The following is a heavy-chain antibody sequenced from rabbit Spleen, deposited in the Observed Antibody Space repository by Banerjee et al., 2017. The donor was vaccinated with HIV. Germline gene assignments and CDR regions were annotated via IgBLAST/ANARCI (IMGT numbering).Heavy chain of an antibody. J-gene: IGHJ3*01. Sequence: QSLEESGGDLVKPGASLTLTCTASGFSLSNNYMICWVRQAPGKGLEWIGCIYVGSGSTHYASWAKGRFTMHKTSSTTVTLQLTSLTAADTATYFCARSGYVGGDYTWDLWGQGTLVTVS. CDR1: GFSLSNNYM. V-gene: IGHV1S40*01. CDR2: IYVGSGST. D-gene: IGHD1-1*01. CDR3: ARSGYVGGDYTWDL.